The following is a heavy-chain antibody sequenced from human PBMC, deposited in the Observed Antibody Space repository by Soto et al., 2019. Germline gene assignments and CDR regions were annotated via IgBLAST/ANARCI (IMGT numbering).Heavy chain of an antibody. D-gene: IGHD3-10*01. CDR1: GFSFSTSGVG. CDR3: VSGSFPNWFDP. V-gene: IGHV2-5*01. Sequence: QITLKESGPTLVKPTQTLTLTCTFSGFSFSTSGVGVGWIRQPPGKALEWLALIYWNDDKRYSPSLKSRLTIPTDTSKNQVVLTMTKMDPVDTATYYCVSGSFPNWFDPWGQGTLVTVSS. CDR2: IYWNDDK. J-gene: IGHJ5*02.